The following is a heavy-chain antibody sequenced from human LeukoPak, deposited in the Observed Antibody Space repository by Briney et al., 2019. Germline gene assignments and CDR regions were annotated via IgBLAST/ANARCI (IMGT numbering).Heavy chain of an antibody. V-gene: IGHV3-23*01. CDR1: GFTFSSYA. CDR2: ISGSGGST. J-gene: IGHJ4*02. Sequence: LTGGSLRLSCAASGFTFSSYAMSWVRQAPGKGLEWVTAISGSGGSTYNADSVKGRFTISRDNSKNTLYLQMNSLRAEDTAVYYCAINAWDTIMVFDYWGQGTLVTVSS. D-gene: IGHD5-18*01. CDR3: AINAWDTIMVFDY.